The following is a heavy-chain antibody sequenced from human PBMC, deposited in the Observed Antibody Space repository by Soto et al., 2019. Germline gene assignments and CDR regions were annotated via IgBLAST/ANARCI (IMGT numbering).Heavy chain of an antibody. V-gene: IGHV5-51*01. CDR3: ARSTGTTNFDY. J-gene: IGHJ4*02. CDR1: GYSSTNYW. CDR2: IYPGDSDT. D-gene: IGHD1-1*01. Sequence: GESLKISCKGSGYSSTNYWIGWVRQMPGKGLEWMGIIYPGDSDTRYSPSFQGQVTISADKSITTAYLQWSSLKASDTAMYYCARSTGTTNFDYWGQGTLVTVSS.